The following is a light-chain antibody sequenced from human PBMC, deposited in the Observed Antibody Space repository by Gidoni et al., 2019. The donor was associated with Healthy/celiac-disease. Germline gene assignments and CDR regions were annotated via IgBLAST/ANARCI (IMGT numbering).Light chain of an antibody. V-gene: IGKV1D-12*01. CDR2: AAS. Sequence: DIQMTPSPSSVSASVGDRVTSTCRASQGMSSWLAWYQQKPGKAHKLLIYAASSLQSGVPSRFSGSGSGTDFTLTISSLQPEDFATYYCQQANSFPWTFGQWTKVEIK. CDR1: QGMSSW. J-gene: IGKJ1*01. CDR3: QQANSFPWT.